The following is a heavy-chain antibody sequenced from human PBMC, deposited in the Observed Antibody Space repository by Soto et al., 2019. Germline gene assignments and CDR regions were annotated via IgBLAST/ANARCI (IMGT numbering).Heavy chain of an antibody. D-gene: IGHD3-10*01. V-gene: IGHV3-20*04. Sequence: GGSLRLSCAASGFTFDDYGMSWVRQAPGKGLEWVSGINWNGGSTGYADSVKGRFTISRDNAKNSLYLQMNSLRAEDTALYYCARVGFGELLLPFDYWGQGTLVTVSS. CDR3: ARVGFGELLLPFDY. J-gene: IGHJ4*02. CDR1: GFTFDDYG. CDR2: INWNGGST.